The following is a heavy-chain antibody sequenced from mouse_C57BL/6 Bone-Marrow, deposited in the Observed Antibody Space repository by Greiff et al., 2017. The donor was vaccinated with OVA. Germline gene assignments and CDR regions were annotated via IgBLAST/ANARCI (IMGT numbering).Heavy chain of an antibody. V-gene: IGHV10-1*01. CDR3: VRLSTTVAEDY. CDR1: GFSFNTYA. CDR2: IRSKSNNYAT. J-gene: IGHJ2*01. D-gene: IGHD1-1*01. Sequence: EVKLVESGGGLVQPKGSLKLSCAASGFSFNTYAMNWVRQAPGKGLEWVARIRSKSNNYATYYADSVKDRFTISRDDSESMLYLQMNNLKTEDTAMYYCVRLSTTVAEDYWGQGTTLTVSS.